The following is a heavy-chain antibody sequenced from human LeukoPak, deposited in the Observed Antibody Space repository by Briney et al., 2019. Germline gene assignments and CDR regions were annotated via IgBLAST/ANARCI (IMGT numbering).Heavy chain of an antibody. Sequence: SETLSLTCTVSGDSISSSSSYWGWIRQPPGKGLEWIGSIYHSGSTYYNPSLKSRVTISVDTSKNQFSLKLSSVTAADTAVYYCARQVRTRDGYKYYFDYWGQGTLVTVSS. V-gene: IGHV4-39*01. J-gene: IGHJ4*02. D-gene: IGHD5-24*01. CDR2: IYHSGST. CDR1: GDSISSSSSY. CDR3: ARQVRTRDGYKYYFDY.